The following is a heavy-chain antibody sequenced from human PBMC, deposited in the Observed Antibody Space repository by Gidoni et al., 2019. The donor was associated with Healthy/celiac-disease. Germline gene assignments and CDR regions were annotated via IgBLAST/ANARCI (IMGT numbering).Heavy chain of an antibody. D-gene: IGHD4-17*01. V-gene: IGHV3-66*01. CDR1: GFTVSRNY. Sequence: EVQLVESGGGLVQPGGSLRLSCAASGFTVSRNYMSWVRQAPGKGLEWVSVIYSGGSTYYADSVKGRFTISRDNSKNTLYLQMNSLRAEDTAVYYCARGVTNYGGNSGWYFDLWGRGTLVTVSS. CDR3: ARGVTNYGGNSGWYFDL. J-gene: IGHJ2*01. CDR2: IYSGGST.